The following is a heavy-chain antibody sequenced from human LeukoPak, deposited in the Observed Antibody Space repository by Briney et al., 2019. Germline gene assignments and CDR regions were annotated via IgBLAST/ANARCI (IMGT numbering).Heavy chain of an antibody. J-gene: IGHJ3*02. Sequence: PSETLSLTCTVSGGSISSSSYYWGWIRQPPGKGLEWIGYIYYSGSTYYNPSLKSRVTISVDTSKNQFSLKLSSVTAADTAVYYCARADGAFDIWGQGTMVTVSS. CDR3: ARADGAFDI. CDR1: GGSISSSSYY. CDR2: IYYSGST. V-gene: IGHV4-30-4*08.